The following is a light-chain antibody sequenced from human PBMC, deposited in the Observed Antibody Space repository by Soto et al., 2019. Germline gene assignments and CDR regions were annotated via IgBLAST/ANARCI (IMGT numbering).Light chain of an antibody. J-gene: IGKJ5*01. CDR2: DTY. V-gene: IGKV3-15*01. Sequence: EIVLTQSPAALSVSPGERATLSCWASQSVGTTLNWYQQKPGQAPRLLIYDTYIRATGIPARFSGSGSGTEFTLTIASLQSEDFAVYYCQQYNNWSFGQGTRLEIK. CDR3: QQYNNWS. CDR1: QSVGTT.